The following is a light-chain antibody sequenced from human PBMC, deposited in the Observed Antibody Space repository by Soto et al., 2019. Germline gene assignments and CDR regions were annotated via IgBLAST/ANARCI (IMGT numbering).Light chain of an antibody. V-gene: IGKV3-11*01. CDR3: QQRSNWPPEWT. Sequence: EVVLTQSPVTLSLSPGQRATLSCRASQSISTNLAWYQQKPGQAPRLLISDASNRATGIPARFSGSGSGTDFTLTISSLESEDFAVYYCQQRSNWPPEWTVGQGTKVDIK. J-gene: IGKJ1*01. CDR2: DAS. CDR1: QSISTN.